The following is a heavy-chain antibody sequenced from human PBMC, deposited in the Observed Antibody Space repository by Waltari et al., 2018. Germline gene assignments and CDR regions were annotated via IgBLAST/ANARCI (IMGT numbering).Heavy chain of an antibody. V-gene: IGHV3-23*01. CDR3: AKDLSGRIVGASYYYYGMDV. D-gene: IGHD1-26*01. CDR2: ISGSGGST. J-gene: IGHJ6*02. CDR1: GFTFSSYA. Sequence: EVQLLESGGGLVQPGGSLRLSCAASGFTFSSYAMSWVRPAPGKGLEWVSAISGSGGSTYYADSVKGRFTISRDNSKNTLYLQMNSLRAEDTAVYYCAKDLSGRIVGASYYYYGMDVWGQGTTVTVSS.